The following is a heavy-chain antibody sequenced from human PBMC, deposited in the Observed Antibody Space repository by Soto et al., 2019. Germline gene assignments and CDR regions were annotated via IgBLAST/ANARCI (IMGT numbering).Heavy chain of an antibody. V-gene: IGHV3-33*06. Sequence: QVQLVESGGGVVQPGRSLRLSRAASGFTFSSFAMHWVRQAPGKGLEWVAVIWYDGSNQEYADSVKGRFTISRDNSKNTLYLQMNSLRDEDTAVYHCAKAGAYCSGGSCYGHNWLDPWGQGTLVTVSS. CDR3: AKAGAYCSGGSCYGHNWLDP. D-gene: IGHD2-15*01. J-gene: IGHJ5*02. CDR1: GFTFSSFA. CDR2: IWYDGSNQ.